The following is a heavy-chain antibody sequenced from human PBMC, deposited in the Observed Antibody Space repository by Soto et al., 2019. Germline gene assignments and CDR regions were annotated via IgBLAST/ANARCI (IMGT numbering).Heavy chain of an antibody. CDR3: ARSRYYDTTGYYPFYYYYYGMDV. CDR1: GYSFTNYW. J-gene: IGHJ6*02. V-gene: IGHV5-51*01. CDR2: TFPGNSET. D-gene: IGHD3-22*01. Sequence: GESLKISCKGSGYSFTNYWIGWVRQMSWKVLELMGITFPGNSETRYSPSFQGHVTISADKSISTAYLQWSSLKASDTALYYCARSRYYDTTGYYPFYYYYYGMDVWGQGTTVTVSS.